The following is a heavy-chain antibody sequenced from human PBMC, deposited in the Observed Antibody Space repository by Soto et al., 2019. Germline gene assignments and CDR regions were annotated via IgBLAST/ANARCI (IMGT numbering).Heavy chain of an antibody. J-gene: IGHJ4*02. CDR3: ARRAETNGWNGFGADKYYFDF. D-gene: IGHD1-1*01. V-gene: IGHV1-8*01. CDR1: GYTFTSYD. CDR2: MNPNTGNS. Sequence: GASVEVSCKASGYTFTSYDIYWVLEATGEGLEWMGWMNPNTGNSGYAQKFQGRVTMTSDTSISTAHMELSSLRSEDTAVYYCARRAETNGWNGFGADKYYFDFWGQGTLVTVSS.